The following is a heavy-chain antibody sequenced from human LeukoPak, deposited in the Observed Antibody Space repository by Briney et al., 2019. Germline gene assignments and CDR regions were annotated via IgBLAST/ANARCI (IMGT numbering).Heavy chain of an antibody. Sequence: PSETLSLTCAVSGGSINNNDWWSWVRQPPGKGLEWIGEIYHSGSTNYNPSLKSRVTISVDKSKNQFSLKLSSVTAADTAVYYCARDRSSGYSSGWYDYWGQGTLVTVSS. V-gene: IGHV4-4*02. D-gene: IGHD6-19*01. J-gene: IGHJ4*02. CDR3: ARDRSSGYSSGWYDY. CDR1: GGSINNNDW. CDR2: IYHSGST.